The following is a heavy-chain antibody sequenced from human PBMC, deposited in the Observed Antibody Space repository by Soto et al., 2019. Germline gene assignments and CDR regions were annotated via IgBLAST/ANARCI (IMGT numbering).Heavy chain of an antibody. V-gene: IGHV4-30-4*01. CDR3: ARAGFSYGHLLF. J-gene: IGHJ4*02. CDR1: GGPIKTGDYY. Sequence: QVQLKESGPGLVKPSETLSLTCNVSGGPIKTGDYYWNWIRQPPGKGLEWIGYVFYSGATNYSPSLQRRAAISMDTSKNQFSLSLTSVTAADTAVYYCARAGFSYGHLLFWGQGIRVTVST. CDR2: VFYSGAT. D-gene: IGHD3-10*01.